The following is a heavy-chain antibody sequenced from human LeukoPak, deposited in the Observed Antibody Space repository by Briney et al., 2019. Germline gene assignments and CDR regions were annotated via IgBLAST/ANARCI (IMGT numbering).Heavy chain of an antibody. J-gene: IGHJ4*02. D-gene: IGHD3-22*01. CDR3: AKEGDNYYDSSGYYLDY. Sequence: PGGSLRLSCAASGFTFSSYGMHWVRQAPGKGLEWVAVISYDGSNKYYADSVKGRFTISRDNSKNTLYLQMNSLRAEDTAVYYCAKEGDNYYDSSGYYLDYWGQGTLVTVSS. V-gene: IGHV3-30*18. CDR1: GFTFSSYG. CDR2: ISYDGSNK.